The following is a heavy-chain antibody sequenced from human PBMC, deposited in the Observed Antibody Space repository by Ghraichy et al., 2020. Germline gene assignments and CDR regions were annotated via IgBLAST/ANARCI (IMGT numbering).Heavy chain of an antibody. CDR3: AIGSTVVRYYYCDGMAV. Sequence: GGSLRLSCVGSGFTVSSYSMTWVRQAPGKGLEWVSYITGSGRFISSADSVKGRFTVSRENAQTTLYLQMKRLRDEDTAIDYCAIGSTVVRYYYCDGMAVLGQGATVTFSS. D-gene: IGHD2-21*01. CDR2: ITGSGRFI. CDR1: GFTVSSYS. V-gene: IGHV3-48*02. J-gene: IGHJ6*02.